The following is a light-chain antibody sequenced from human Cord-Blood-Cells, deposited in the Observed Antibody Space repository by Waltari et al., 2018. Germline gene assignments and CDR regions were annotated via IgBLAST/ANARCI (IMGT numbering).Light chain of an antibody. V-gene: IGLV1-40*01. J-gene: IGLJ2*01. CDR2: GNS. CDR3: QSYDSSLSGVV. Sequence: QSVLTQPPSVSGAPGQRVTISCTGSSSNTGAGYDVPWYQQLPGTAPHLLIYGNSNRPSGVPDRFSGSKSGTSASLAITGLQAEDEADYYCQSYDSSLSGVVFGGGTKLTVL. CDR1: SSNTGAGYD.